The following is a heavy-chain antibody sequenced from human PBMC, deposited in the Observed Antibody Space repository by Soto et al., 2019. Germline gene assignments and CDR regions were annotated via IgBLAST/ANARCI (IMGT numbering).Heavy chain of an antibody. D-gene: IGHD3-22*01. V-gene: IGHV4-59*08. CDR1: GGSISSYY. Sequence: QVQLQESGPGLVKPSETLSLTRTVSGGSISSYYGGWFRQPPGKGLEWIGYIYYSGSTTYHPSLKSRVTISVDTSKNQFSLNLTSVTAADTAVYYCARLGGYYQAFDQWGQGSLVTVSS. CDR3: ARLGGYYQAFDQ. CDR2: IYYSGST. J-gene: IGHJ4*02.